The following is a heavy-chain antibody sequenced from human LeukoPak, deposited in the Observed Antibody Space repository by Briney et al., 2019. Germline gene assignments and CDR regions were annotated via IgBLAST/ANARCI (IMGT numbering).Heavy chain of an antibody. D-gene: IGHD1-14*01. Sequence: SETLSLTCTVSGGSITYYYWSWIRQPPGKGLEWIGYSHYSVTTNYNPSLKSRVTISVDTSKNQFSLRMTSVTAADTAVYYCARLSGTTWRDWFDPWGQGTLVTVSS. CDR1: GGSITYYY. J-gene: IGHJ5*02. CDR2: SHYSVTT. CDR3: ARLSGTTWRDWFDP. V-gene: IGHV4-59*08.